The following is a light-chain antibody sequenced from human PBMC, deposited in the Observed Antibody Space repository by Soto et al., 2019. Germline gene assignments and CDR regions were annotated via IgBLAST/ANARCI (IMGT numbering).Light chain of an antibody. CDR2: AAS. V-gene: IGKV1-6*01. CDR1: QDIRED. Sequence: QITQSPSSLSASVGNRFTITCPATQDIREDLDWYQQKPGKAPKLLIYAASSLQSEVPSRFSGSGSGTDFTLTISSLQPEDFATYFCLQDHGFPLTFGGGTKVDIK. CDR3: LQDHGFPLT. J-gene: IGKJ4*01.